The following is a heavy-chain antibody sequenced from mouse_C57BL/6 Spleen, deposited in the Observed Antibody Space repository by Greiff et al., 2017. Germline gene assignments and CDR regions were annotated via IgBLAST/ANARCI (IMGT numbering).Heavy chain of an antibody. D-gene: IGHD1-1*01. CDR1: GFTFSSYD. Sequence: EVQLVESGGGLVKPGGSLKISCAASGFTFSSYDMPWVRQTPEKRLEWVATISDGGSYTYYPDNVKGRFTISIDNAKNNLYLKMSQLKSEDTDMYYCARDYYGSSYPFACWGQGTLVTVYA. CDR3: ARDYYGSSYPFAC. V-gene: IGHV5-4*01. J-gene: IGHJ3*01. CDR2: ISDGGSYT.